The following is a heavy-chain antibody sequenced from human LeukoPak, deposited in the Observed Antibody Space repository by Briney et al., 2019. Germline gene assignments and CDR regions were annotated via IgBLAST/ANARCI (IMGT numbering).Heavy chain of an antibody. CDR2: IGRDGSTT. V-gene: IGHV3-64*02. D-gene: IGHD6-6*01. CDR3: ARPRSTSNEFDAFDI. CDR1: GFTFSNYA. J-gene: IGHJ3*02. Sequence: GGSLRLSCAASGFTFSNYAMHWVRQAPGRGLEYVSVIGRDGSTTYYADSVNHRFTISRDNSKNTLYLQMVSLKPEDMGVYFCARPRSTSNEFDAFDIWGQGTLVTVSS.